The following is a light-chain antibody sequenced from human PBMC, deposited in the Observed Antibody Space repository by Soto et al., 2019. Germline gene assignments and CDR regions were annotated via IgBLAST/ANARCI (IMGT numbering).Light chain of an antibody. J-gene: IGKJ5*01. Sequence: EIVLTQSPGTLSLSPGERATLSCRASQSVRSSYLAWYQQKPGQSPRLLISGASSRATGIPDRFSGGGSGTDFTLTISRLEPEDFAVYYCQQYGSSSTFGQGTRLDI. CDR2: GAS. CDR1: QSVRSSY. V-gene: IGKV3-20*01. CDR3: QQYGSSST.